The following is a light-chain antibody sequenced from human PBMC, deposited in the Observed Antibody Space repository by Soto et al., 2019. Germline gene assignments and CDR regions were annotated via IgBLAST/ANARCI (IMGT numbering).Light chain of an antibody. CDR1: QSISSY. CDR2: DAS. J-gene: IGKJ1*01. Sequence: DIQMTQSPSSLSASVGDRVTITCWASQSISSYLNWYQQKPGKAPKLLIYDASNLESGVPSTFSGSGSGTEFTLTISSLQPDDFATYYCQQYYTYWHMFGQGTKVDIK. CDR3: QQYYTYWHM. V-gene: IGKV1-5*01.